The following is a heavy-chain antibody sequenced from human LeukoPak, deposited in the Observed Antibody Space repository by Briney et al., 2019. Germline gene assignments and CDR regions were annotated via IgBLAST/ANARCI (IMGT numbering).Heavy chain of an antibody. J-gene: IGHJ4*02. V-gene: IGHV4-59*01. CDR2: IYYSGST. CDR1: GGSISSYY. Sequence: PSETLSLTCTVSGGSISSYYWSWIRQPPGKGLEWIGYIYYSGSTNYNPSLKSRVTISVDTSKNQFSLKLSSVTAADTAVYYCARDPGSAGGLDYWGQGTLVTVSS. CDR3: ARDPGSAGGLDY. D-gene: IGHD6-19*01.